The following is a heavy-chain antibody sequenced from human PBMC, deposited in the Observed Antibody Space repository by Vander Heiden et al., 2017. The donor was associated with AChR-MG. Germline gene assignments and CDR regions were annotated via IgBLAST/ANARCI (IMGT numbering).Heavy chain of an antibody. CDR2: ISSSSSYI. D-gene: IGHD3-9*01. CDR1: GFTFRSYS. V-gene: IGHV3-21*01. Sequence: EVQLVESGGGLVKPGGSLRLSCAASGFTFRSYSMNWVRQAPGKGLEWVSSISSSSSYIYYADSVKGRFTISRDNAKNSLYLQMNSLRAEDTAVYYCARDNDILTGYYPRYGMDVWGQGTTVTVSS. J-gene: IGHJ6*02. CDR3: ARDNDILTGYYPRYGMDV.